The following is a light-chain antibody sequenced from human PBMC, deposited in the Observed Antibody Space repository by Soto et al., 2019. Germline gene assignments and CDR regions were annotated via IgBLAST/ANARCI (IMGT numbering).Light chain of an antibody. Sequence: DIQVTQSPSTLASSVGDRVTSTCRASQSISSWLAWYQQKPGKAPKLLIYDASSLESGVPSRFSGSGSGTEFTLTISSLQPDDFATYYCQQYNTYPWTFGQGTTGDIK. CDR3: QQYNTYPWT. J-gene: IGKJ1*01. CDR2: DAS. V-gene: IGKV1-5*01. CDR1: QSISSW.